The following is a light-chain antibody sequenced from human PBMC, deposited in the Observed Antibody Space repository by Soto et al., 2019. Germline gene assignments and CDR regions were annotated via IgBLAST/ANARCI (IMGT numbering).Light chain of an antibody. Sequence: QSALTQPPSAYGSPEQSVTISCNGTSSDVGGYNSVSWYQHHPGKAPKLMIYEVSKRPSGVPDRFSGSKSANTASLTVSGLQAEDEADYYCSSYAGSSNYVFGTGTKVTVL. CDR3: SSYAGSSNYV. CDR1: SSDVGGYNS. CDR2: EVS. V-gene: IGLV2-8*01. J-gene: IGLJ1*01.